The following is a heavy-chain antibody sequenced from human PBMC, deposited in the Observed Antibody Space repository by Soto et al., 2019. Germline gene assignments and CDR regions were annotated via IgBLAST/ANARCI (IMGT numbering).Heavy chain of an antibody. Sequence: QVQLVQSGAEVKKPGSSVKVSCKASGGTFSSYAISWVRQAPGQGLEWMGGIIPIFGTANYAQKFQGRVTITADESTRTAHLELSSLRSEGTAVYYCARDLAAAGTWWFDPWGQGTLVTVSS. V-gene: IGHV1-69*12. D-gene: IGHD6-13*01. CDR2: IIPIFGTA. J-gene: IGHJ5*02. CDR1: GGTFSSYA. CDR3: ARDLAAAGTWWFDP.